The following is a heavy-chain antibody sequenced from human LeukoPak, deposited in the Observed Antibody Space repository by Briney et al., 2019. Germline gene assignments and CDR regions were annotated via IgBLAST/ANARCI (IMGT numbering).Heavy chain of an antibody. D-gene: IGHD3-10*02. CDR1: GHTFTGYY. V-gene: IGHV1-2*02. CDR2: MNPNVGGA. Sequence: ASVKVSCKASGHTFTGYYVYWVRQAPGQGLEWMGWMNPNVGGASFPQKFQGRVTVTSDPAISAAYMELRRLRSDDTAVYYCARGVFGESLESWGQGTLVTVPS. J-gene: IGHJ4*02. CDR3: ARGVFGESLES.